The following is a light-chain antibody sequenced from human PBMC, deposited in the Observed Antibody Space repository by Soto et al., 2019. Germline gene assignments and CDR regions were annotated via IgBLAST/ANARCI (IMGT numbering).Light chain of an antibody. V-gene: IGLV2-8*01. CDR2: EVY. CDR1: SSDVGGYNY. J-gene: IGLJ1*01. Sequence: QSALTQPPSASGSPGQSVTISCTGTSSDVGGYNYVSWYQQYPGKAPKLIIYEVYKRPSGVPDRFSDSKSGNTAALTVSGLQAEDEADYYCSSYVGTNSYVFGTGTKLTVL. CDR3: SSYVGTNSYV.